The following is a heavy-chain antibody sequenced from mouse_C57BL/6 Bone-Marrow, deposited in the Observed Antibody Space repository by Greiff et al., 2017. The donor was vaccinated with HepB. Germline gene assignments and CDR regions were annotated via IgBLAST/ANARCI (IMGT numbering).Heavy chain of an antibody. V-gene: IGHV14-4*01. Sequence: EVQLQQSGAELVRPGASVKLSCTASGFNIKDDYMHWVKQRPEQGLAWIGWIAPENGDTEYASKFQGKATITADTSSNTAYLQLSSLTSEDTAVYYCTSIYDGYCYFAYWGQGTLVTVSA. CDR3: TSIYDGYCYFAY. J-gene: IGHJ3*01. D-gene: IGHD2-3*01. CDR2: IAPENGDT. CDR1: GFNIKDDY.